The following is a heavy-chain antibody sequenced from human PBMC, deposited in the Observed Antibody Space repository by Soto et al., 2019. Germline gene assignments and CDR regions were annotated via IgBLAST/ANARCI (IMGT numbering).Heavy chain of an antibody. CDR3: ARGGTANGRSIDY. V-gene: IGHV1-3*01. D-gene: IGHD5-18*01. Sequence: GASVKVSCKASGYTFTSYAMHWVRQAPGQRLEWMGWINAGNGNTKYSQKFQGRVTITRDTSASTAYMELSSLRSEDTAVYYCARGGTANGRSIDYWGQGTLVTVSS. CDR2: INAGNGNT. J-gene: IGHJ4*02. CDR1: GYTFTSYA.